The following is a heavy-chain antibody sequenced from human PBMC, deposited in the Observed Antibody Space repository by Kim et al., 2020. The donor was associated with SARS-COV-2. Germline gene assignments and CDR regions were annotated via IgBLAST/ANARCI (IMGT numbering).Heavy chain of an antibody. Sequence: YADSVKGRFTISRDNSKNTLYLQMNSLRAEDTAVYYCAKATSIAVAGIHYWGQGTLVTVSS. V-gene: IGHV3-30*02. J-gene: IGHJ4*02. CDR3: AKATSIAVAGIHY. D-gene: IGHD6-19*01.